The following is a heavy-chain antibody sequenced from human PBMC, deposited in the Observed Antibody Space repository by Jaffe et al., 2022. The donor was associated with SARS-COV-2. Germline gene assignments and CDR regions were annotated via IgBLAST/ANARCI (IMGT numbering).Heavy chain of an antibody. Sequence: EVQLVESGGGLVQPGGSLRLSCAASGFTFSSYEMNWVRQAPGKGLEWVSYISSSGSTIYYADSVKGRFTISRDNAKNSLYLQMNSLRAEDTAVYYCAGGPSELGIEPVGSFWGQGTLVTVSS. CDR2: ISSSGSTI. CDR1: GFTFSSYE. D-gene: IGHD7-27*01. V-gene: IGHV3-48*03. CDR3: AGGPSELGIEPVGSF. J-gene: IGHJ4*02.